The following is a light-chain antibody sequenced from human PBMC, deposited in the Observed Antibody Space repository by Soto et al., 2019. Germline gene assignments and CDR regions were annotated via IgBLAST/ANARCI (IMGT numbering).Light chain of an antibody. CDR3: SSYTSISTLYV. CDR2: DVT. Sequence: QSALTQPASVSGSPGQSITISCTGTSSDVGDNNYVSWYQQHPGKAPKLMIYDVTHRPSGISNRFSGSKSGNTASLTISGLQAEDEADSYCSSYTSISTLYVFGTATKLTVL. V-gene: IGLV2-14*01. J-gene: IGLJ1*01. CDR1: SSDVGDNNY.